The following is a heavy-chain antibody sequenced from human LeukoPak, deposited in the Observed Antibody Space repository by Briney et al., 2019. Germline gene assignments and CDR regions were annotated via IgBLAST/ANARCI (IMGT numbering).Heavy chain of an antibody. CDR2: ISYDGSNK. D-gene: IGHD2-21*02. Sequence: GRSLRLSCAASGFTFSSYGMHWVRQAPGKGLEWVAVISYDGSNKYYADSVKGRFTISRDNSKNTLYLQMNSLRAEDTAVYYCAKDSRGSYCGGDCYLYYLDYWGQGTLVTVSS. CDR3: AKDSRGSYCGGDCYLYYLDY. CDR1: GFTFSSYG. J-gene: IGHJ4*02. V-gene: IGHV3-30*18.